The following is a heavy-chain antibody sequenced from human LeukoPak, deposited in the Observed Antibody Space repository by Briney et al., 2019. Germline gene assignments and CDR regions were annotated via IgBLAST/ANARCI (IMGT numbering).Heavy chain of an antibody. CDR1: GFSFSSYW. D-gene: IGHD6-19*01. Sequence: GGSLRLSCAASGFSFSSYWMSWVRQAPGKGLEWVANIQSDGSVQQYVDSVKGRVTISRDNAKNSLYLQMNSLRAEDTAVYYCARIPRGSGWSFLDFWGQGTLVTVTS. CDR2: IQSDGSVQ. J-gene: IGHJ4*02. V-gene: IGHV3-7*01. CDR3: ARIPRGSGWSFLDF.